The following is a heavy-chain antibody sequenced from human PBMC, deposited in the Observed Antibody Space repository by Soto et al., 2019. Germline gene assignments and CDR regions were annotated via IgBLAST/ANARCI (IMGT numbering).Heavy chain of an antibody. Sequence: SETLSLTCSVYGASFSGYYWSWIRQSPGKGLEWIGEIHHSGSTHYNPSLKSRLTFSIDESQSQFYMMLTSVTAADTALYFCARGHSTSGYAYWGQGSLVTVSS. V-gene: IGHV4-34*01. CDR2: IHHSGST. J-gene: IGHJ4*02. D-gene: IGHD6-6*01. CDR3: ARGHSTSGYAY. CDR1: GASFSGYY.